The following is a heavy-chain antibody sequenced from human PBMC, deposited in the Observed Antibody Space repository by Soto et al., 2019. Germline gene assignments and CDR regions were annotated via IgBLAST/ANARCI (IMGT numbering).Heavy chain of an antibody. CDR2: TYYRSKWYN. Sequence: PSQTLSLTCAISGDSVSSNSAAWNWIRQSPSRGLEWLGRTYYRSKWYNDYAVSVKSRITINPDTSKNQFSLQLNSVTPEDTAVYYCARDSPYYYGSGSYPFDPWGQGTLVTVSS. CDR3: ARDSPYYYGSGSYPFDP. J-gene: IGHJ5*02. D-gene: IGHD3-10*01. V-gene: IGHV6-1*01. CDR1: GDSVSSNSAA.